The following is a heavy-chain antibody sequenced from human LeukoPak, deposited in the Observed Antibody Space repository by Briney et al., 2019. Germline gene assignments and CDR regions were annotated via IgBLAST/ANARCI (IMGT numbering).Heavy chain of an antibody. CDR2: ISYDGSNK. V-gene: IGHV3-30-3*01. CDR3: ARDPPYYYDSSGYSQFYGMDV. Sequence: GGSLRLSCAASGFTFSSHAMHWVRQAPGKGLEWVAVISYDGSNKYYADSVKGRFTISRDNSKNTLYLQMNSLRAEDTAVYYCARDPPYYYDSSGYSQFYGMDVWGQGTTVTVSS. D-gene: IGHD3-22*01. CDR1: GFTFSSHA. J-gene: IGHJ6*02.